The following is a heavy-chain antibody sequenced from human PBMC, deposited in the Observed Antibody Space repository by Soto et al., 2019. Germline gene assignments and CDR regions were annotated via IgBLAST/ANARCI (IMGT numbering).Heavy chain of an antibody. V-gene: IGHV3-21*06. CDR2: ISSTTNYI. CDR3: ARESEDLTSNFDY. CDR1: GFTFTRYS. J-gene: IGHJ4*02. Sequence: VQLVESGGGLVKPGGSLRLSCAASGFTFTRYSLTWVRQAPGKGLEWVSSISSTTNYIYYGDSMKGRFTISRDNAKNSLYLEMNSLRAEDTAVYYCARESEDLTSNFDYWGQGTLVTVSS.